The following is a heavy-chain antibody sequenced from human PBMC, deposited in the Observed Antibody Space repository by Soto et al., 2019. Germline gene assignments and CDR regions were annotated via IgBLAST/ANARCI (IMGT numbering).Heavy chain of an antibody. CDR2: ISGSGGST. J-gene: IGHJ5*02. CDR1: GFTFSSYA. D-gene: IGHD3-16*02. CDR3: AKVTLDYVWGSYRLNWFDP. Sequence: GGSLRLSCAASGFTFSSYAMSWVRQAPGKGLEWVSAISGSGGSTYYAESVKGRFTISRDNSKNTLYLQMNSLRAEDTAVYYCAKVTLDYVWGSYRLNWFDPWGQGTLVTVSS. V-gene: IGHV3-23*01.